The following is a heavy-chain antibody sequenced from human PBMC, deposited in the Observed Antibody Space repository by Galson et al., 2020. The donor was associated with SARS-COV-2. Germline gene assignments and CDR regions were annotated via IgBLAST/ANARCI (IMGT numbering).Heavy chain of an antibody. J-gene: IGHJ4*02. CDR2: INPHVGST. CDR3: ARPVGPSITATDFAF. Sequence: GASVKVSCKASGYNFTNFYIHWVRQAPGQGLEWMGIINPHVGSTTYAQRFEGRVTMTRDTSTSTVYMELSSLRSEDTAVYYCARPVGPSITATDFAFWGQGSLVTVSS. V-gene: IGHV1-46*01. CDR1: GYNFTNFY. D-gene: IGHD6-25*01.